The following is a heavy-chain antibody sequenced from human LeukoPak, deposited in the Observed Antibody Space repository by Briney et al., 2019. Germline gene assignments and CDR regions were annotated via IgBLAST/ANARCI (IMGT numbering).Heavy chain of an antibody. D-gene: IGHD3-10*01. CDR1: GFIFSAYS. Sequence: GGSLRLSCSASGFIFSAYSMNWVRQAPGKGLEYVSYITTSSSAMYYADSVKGRFTISRDNAKNSLYLQMNSLRAEDTAVYYCARWSGPMVAFDIWGQGTLVTVSS. J-gene: IGHJ3*02. V-gene: IGHV3-48*01. CDR3: ARWSGPMVAFDI. CDR2: ITTSSSAM.